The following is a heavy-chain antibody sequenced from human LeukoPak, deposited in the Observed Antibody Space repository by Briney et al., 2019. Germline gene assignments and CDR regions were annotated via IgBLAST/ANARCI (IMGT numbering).Heavy chain of an antibody. J-gene: IGHJ4*02. D-gene: IGHD3-16*01. Sequence: GESLKISCKGSGYRFTSYWIGWVRQTPGKGLEWMGIIYPGDSDTRYSPSFRGQVTISADKSISTAYLQWSSLKASDTAMYYCARNVRGRLSAIDYWGQGTLVTVSS. CDR2: IYPGDSDT. CDR3: ARNVRGRLSAIDY. CDR1: GYRFTSYW. V-gene: IGHV5-51*01.